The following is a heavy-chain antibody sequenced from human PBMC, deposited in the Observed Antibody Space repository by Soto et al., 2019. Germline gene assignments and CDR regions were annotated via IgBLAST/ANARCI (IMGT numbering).Heavy chain of an antibody. V-gene: IGHV1-2*04. Sequence: ASVKVSCKASGYTFTGYYMHWVRQAPGQGLEWMGWISPNSGGTNYAQKFQGWVTMTRDTSISTAYMELSRLRSDDTAVYYCARDFSGSGIAVAGTSGGYYYYGMDVWGQGTTVTVSS. D-gene: IGHD6-19*01. CDR2: ISPNSGGT. CDR1: GYTFTGYY. J-gene: IGHJ6*02. CDR3: ARDFSGSGIAVAGTSGGYYYYGMDV.